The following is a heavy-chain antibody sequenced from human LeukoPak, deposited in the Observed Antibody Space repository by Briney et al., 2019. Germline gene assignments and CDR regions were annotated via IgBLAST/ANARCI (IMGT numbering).Heavy chain of an antibody. J-gene: IGHJ4*02. CDR2: IFSTGAT. CDR1: GGSISGHY. Sequence: PSETLSLTCTVSGGSISGHYWTWIRLPPGKGLELVGHIFSTGATHYNHSLRGRVTLSIDTSKNQFSPTLTSVNVEDTAVYYCAKFSTRFGSGCSDASCYVHYWGQGTQVTVSP. D-gene: IGHD2-2*01. CDR3: AKFSTRFGSGCSDASCYVHY. V-gene: IGHV4-59*11.